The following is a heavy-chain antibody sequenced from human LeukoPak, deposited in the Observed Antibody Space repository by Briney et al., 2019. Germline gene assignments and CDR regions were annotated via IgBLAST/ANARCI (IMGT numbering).Heavy chain of an antibody. Sequence: GGSLRLSCAASGFTFSSYWMSWVRQVPGKGLVWVSRINPDGSTTTYADSVKGRFTISRDNAKNTLYLQMNSLRAEDTAVYYCARVRVGAYDFEYWGQGTLVTVSS. CDR3: ARVRVGAYDFEY. D-gene: IGHD3-10*01. CDR1: GFTFSSYW. CDR2: INPDGSTT. V-gene: IGHV3-74*01. J-gene: IGHJ4*02.